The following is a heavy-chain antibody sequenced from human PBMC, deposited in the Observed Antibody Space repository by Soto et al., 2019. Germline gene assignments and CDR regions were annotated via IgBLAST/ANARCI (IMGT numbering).Heavy chain of an antibody. J-gene: IGHJ6*02. V-gene: IGHV3-30*03. CDR1: GFTFTSYG. D-gene: IGHD4-4*01. CDR2: ILHDGSAE. CDR3: ARSRDGYSFYFYYGMDG. Sequence: GGSLRLSCAACGFTFTSYGMHWVRQAPGKGLEWMALILHDGSAEYYADSVKGRFTISRDNSKNTLYLQMNSLRAEDTAVYYCARSRDGYSFYFYYGMDGWGQGTTVTVSS.